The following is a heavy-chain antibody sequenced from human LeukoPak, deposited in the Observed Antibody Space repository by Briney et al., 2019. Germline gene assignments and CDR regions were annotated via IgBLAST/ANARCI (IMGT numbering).Heavy chain of an antibody. CDR3: ARGFPPGSGSRGSHAFDV. CDR1: EISFIAYY. V-gene: IGHV4-34*01. CDR2: INYGGST. Sequence: SETLSLTCAVSEISFIAYYWNWIRQYPGKGLEWIGEINYGGSTKYTPSLAFRGTILIDTSKNQFSLNLTSVTAADTAVYYCARGFPPGSGSRGSHAFDVWGQGTMVTVSS. J-gene: IGHJ3*01. D-gene: IGHD6-19*01.